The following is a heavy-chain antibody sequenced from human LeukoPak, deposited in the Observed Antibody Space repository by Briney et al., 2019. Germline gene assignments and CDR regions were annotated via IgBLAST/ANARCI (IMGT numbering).Heavy chain of an antibody. Sequence: ASVKVSCKASGCIFTSYGITWVRQAPGQGLECVGWISAYNGNTNYAQKLQGRVTMTTDTSTTTAYMELRSLRSDDTAVYYCARDPFVFAMDPYYFDYWGQGTLVTVSS. J-gene: IGHJ4*02. CDR3: ARDPFVFAMDPYYFDY. V-gene: IGHV1-18*01. CDR1: GCIFTSYG. D-gene: IGHD2-2*01. CDR2: ISAYNGNT.